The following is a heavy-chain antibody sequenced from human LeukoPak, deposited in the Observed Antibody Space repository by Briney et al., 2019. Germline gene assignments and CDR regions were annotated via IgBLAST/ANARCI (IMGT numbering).Heavy chain of an antibody. Sequence: GGSLRLSCAASGFTFSNYAMSWVRQAPGKGLEWVSGTNGGGVRPQYADSVKGRFTVTRDNSKNTLYLQMNSLRAEDTALYYCAKHQGAFQYLDWASDGFDIWGQGTLVTVSS. J-gene: IGHJ3*02. CDR3: AKHQGAFQYLDWASDGFDI. CDR2: TNGGGVRP. D-gene: IGHD3-9*01. V-gene: IGHV3-23*01. CDR1: GFTFSNYA.